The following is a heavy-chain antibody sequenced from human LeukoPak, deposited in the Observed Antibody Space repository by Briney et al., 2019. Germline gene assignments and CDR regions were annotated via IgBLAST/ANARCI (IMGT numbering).Heavy chain of an antibody. J-gene: IGHJ6*02. Sequence: PGGSLRLSCAASGFTFSSYGMHWVRQAPGKGLEWVAVISYDGSNKYYADSVKGRFTISRDNSKNTLYLQMNSLRVEDTAVYYCAKDGSVLYCSGGSCYSEYYYYGMDAWGQGTTVTVSS. V-gene: IGHV3-30*18. CDR1: GFTFSSYG. CDR2: ISYDGSNK. D-gene: IGHD2-15*01. CDR3: AKDGSVLYCSGGSCYSEYYYYGMDA.